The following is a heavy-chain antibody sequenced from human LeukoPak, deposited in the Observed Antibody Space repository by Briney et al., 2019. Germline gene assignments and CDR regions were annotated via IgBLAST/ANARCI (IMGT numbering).Heavy chain of an antibody. CDR1: GFTFSSYG. J-gene: IGHJ4*02. Sequence: GGSLRLSCAASGFTFSSYGMNWVRQAPGKGLEWVSCIRSSSSDISYADSVKGRFTISRDNAKNSLHLQMNSLRAEDTAVYYCTKDSVGDSYADYWGQGTLVTVSS. CDR2: IRSSSSDI. CDR3: TKDSVGDSYADY. V-gene: IGHV3-21*01. D-gene: IGHD5-18*01.